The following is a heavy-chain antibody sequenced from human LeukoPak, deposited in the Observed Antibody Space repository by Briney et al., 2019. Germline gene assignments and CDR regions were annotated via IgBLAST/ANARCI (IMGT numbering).Heavy chain of an antibody. CDR1: RGSISSAGYY. D-gene: IGHD1-1*01. CDR3: ARGSNWNSYDY. Sequence: SETLSLTCTVSRGSISSAGYYWSWIRQPAGKGLEWIGRVYTNGRTNYIPSLKSRVTISLDTSNKQFSLKLSSVTAADTAVYYCARGSNWNSYDYWGQGTLVTVSS. CDR2: VYTNGRT. V-gene: IGHV4-61*02. J-gene: IGHJ4*02.